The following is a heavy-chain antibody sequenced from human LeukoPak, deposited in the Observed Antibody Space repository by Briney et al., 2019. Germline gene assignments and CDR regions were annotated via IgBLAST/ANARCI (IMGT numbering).Heavy chain of an antibody. CDR1: GGSFSGYY. J-gene: IGHJ4*02. CDR2: INHSGST. Sequence: SETLSLTCAVYGGSFSGYYWSWIRQPPGKGLEWIGEINHSGSTNYNPSLKSRVTISVDTSKNQFSLKLSSVTAADTAVYYCARGPYCSSTSCYLYGSGSYDYWGQETLVTVSS. V-gene: IGHV4-34*01. D-gene: IGHD2-2*01. CDR3: ARGPYCSSTSCYLYGSGSYDY.